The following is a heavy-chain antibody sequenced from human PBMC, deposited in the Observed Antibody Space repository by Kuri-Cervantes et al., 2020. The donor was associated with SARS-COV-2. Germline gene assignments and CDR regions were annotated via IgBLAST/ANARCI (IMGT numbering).Heavy chain of an antibody. Sequence: GESLKISCAASGFTFSDYYMSWIRQAPGKGLEWVSYISSSGSTIYYADSVKGRFTISRDNAKNSLYLQMNSLRAEDTAVYYRARDSPLVGATWNYFDYWGQGTLVTVSS. CDR1: GFTFSDYY. D-gene: IGHD1-26*01. CDR3: ARDSPLVGATWNYFDY. J-gene: IGHJ4*02. V-gene: IGHV3-11*04. CDR2: ISSSGSTI.